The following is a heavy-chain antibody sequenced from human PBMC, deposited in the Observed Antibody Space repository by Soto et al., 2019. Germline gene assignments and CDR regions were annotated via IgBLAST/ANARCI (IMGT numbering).Heavy chain of an antibody. Sequence: VQLVQSGAEVRKPGASVKVSCKASGYTFSDYYVHWVREDPGQGLEWMGWINPSSGGTIYTQRFQGRVTMTRDTSISTVYMELSRLTSDDTAFYYCAREMGVIGAPGYTWFDPWGQGALVTVSS. J-gene: IGHJ5*02. CDR2: INPSSGGT. CDR1: GYTFSDYY. D-gene: IGHD1-26*01. CDR3: AREMGVIGAPGYTWFDP. V-gene: IGHV1-2*02.